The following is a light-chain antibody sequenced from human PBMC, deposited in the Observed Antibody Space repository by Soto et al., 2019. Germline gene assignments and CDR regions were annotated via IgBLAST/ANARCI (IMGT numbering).Light chain of an antibody. CDR2: DAS. CDR1: QDISNY. CDR3: QPYDNLLYT. J-gene: IGKJ2*01. Sequence: DIQMTQSPSSLSASVGDRVTITCQASQDISNYLNWYQQKPGKAPKLLIYDASNLETGVPSRFSGSGSGTDFTFTISILQPEDIATYYCQPYDNLLYTFGQGTKLEIK. V-gene: IGKV1-33*01.